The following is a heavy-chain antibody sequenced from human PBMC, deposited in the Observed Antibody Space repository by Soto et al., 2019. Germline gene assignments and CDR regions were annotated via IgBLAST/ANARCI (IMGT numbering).Heavy chain of an antibody. Sequence: PSETVSLTGIFSGGSISSGGYYWRWIRQHPGKGLEGIGYIYYSGSTYYNPSLKSRVTISVDTSKNQFSLKLSSVTAADTAVYYCARGRGEALRYFDWLSTPTVTWFAPWGQGTLVTVSS. J-gene: IGHJ5*02. CDR2: IYYSGST. CDR3: ARGRGEALRYFDWLSTPTVTWFAP. CDR1: GGSISSGGYY. D-gene: IGHD3-9*01. V-gene: IGHV4-31*03.